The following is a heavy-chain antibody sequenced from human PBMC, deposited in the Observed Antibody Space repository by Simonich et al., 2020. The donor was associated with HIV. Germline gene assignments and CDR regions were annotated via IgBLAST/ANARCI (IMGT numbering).Heavy chain of an antibody. J-gene: IGHJ4*02. V-gene: IGHV3-48*01. CDR1: GSTFTGYS. CDR3: ARDGGVLNY. D-gene: IGHD2-8*02. CDR2: MSSSSSTR. Sequence: EVQLMESGGGLVQPGGSLRLSCAASGSTFTGYSMNWVRQAPGKGLGGISKMSSSSSTRYYADSGKGRFTISRDNAKNSLYLKMNSLRAEDTAVYYCARDGGVLNYWGQGALVTVSS.